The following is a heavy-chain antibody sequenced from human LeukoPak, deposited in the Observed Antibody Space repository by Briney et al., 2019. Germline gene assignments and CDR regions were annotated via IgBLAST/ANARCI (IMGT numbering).Heavy chain of an antibody. D-gene: IGHD3-9*01. CDR3: ASQPEHYDTLTGYRPGNWFDP. J-gene: IGHJ5*02. Sequence: SETLSLTCTVSGYSISSGYYWGWIRQPPGKGLEWIGSIYHSGSTYYNPSLKSRVTISVDTSKNQFSLKLSSVTAADTAVYYCASQPEHYDTLTGYRPGNWFDPWGQGTLVTVSS. V-gene: IGHV4-38-2*02. CDR1: GYSISSGYY. CDR2: IYHSGST.